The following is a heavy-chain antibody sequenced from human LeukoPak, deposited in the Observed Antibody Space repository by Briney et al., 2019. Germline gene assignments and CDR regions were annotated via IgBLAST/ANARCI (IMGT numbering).Heavy chain of an antibody. D-gene: IGHD3-16*01. CDR3: ARGPYDGTFYFDS. CDR1: GYTFTSYD. Sequence: ASVKASCKASGYTFTSYDINWVRQATGQGLEWMGWMNPNSGNTGYAQKFQGRVTMTRNTSISTAYMELSSLRSEDTAVYFCARGPYDGTFYFDSWGQGTLVIVSS. CDR2: MNPNSGNT. J-gene: IGHJ4*02. V-gene: IGHV1-8*01.